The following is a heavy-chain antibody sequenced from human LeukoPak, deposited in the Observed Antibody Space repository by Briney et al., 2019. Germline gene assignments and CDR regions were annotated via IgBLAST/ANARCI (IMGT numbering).Heavy chain of an antibody. D-gene: IGHD3-22*01. Sequence: GSSVKVSCKASGGTFSSYAISWVRQAPGQGLEWMGRIIPIFGIANYAQKFQGRVTITADKSTSTAYMELSSLRSEDTAVYYCARSQFHYYDSSGYRPLPLWYWGQGTLVTVSS. CDR2: IIPIFGIA. V-gene: IGHV1-69*04. CDR3: ARSQFHYYDSSGYRPLPLWY. J-gene: IGHJ4*02. CDR1: GGTFSSYA.